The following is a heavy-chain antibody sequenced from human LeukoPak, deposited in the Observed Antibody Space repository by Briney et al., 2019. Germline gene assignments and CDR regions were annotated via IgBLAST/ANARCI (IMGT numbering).Heavy chain of an antibody. CDR2: IGGSGGFIT. D-gene: IGHD2-2*01. V-gene: IGHV3-23*01. Sequence: GGSLRLSCAASGFTFSSHGMNWVRQAPGKGLEGVSGIGGSGGFITYYADSVKGRFTVSRDNSKNTLYLQMNSLTTEDTAAYYCARGARYCTSTSCQVRYYMDVWGKGTTVTISS. CDR3: ARGARYCTSTSCQVRYYMDV. J-gene: IGHJ6*03. CDR1: GFTFSSHG.